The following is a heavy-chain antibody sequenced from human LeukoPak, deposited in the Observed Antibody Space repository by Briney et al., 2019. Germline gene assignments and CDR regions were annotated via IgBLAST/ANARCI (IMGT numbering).Heavy chain of an antibody. CDR3: AKDLGYCSSTSCYYYYMDV. Sequence: PGGSLRLSCAASGFTFSSYAMSWVRQAPGKGLEWVSATSGSGGSTYYADSVKGRFTISRDNSKNTLYLQMNSLRAEDTAVYYCAKDLGYCSSTSCYYYYMDVWGKGTTVTVSS. CDR1: GFTFSSYA. V-gene: IGHV3-23*01. D-gene: IGHD2-2*01. J-gene: IGHJ6*03. CDR2: TSGSGGST.